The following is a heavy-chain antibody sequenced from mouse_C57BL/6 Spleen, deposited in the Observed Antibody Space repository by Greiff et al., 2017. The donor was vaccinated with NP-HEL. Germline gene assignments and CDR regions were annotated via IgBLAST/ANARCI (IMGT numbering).Heavy chain of an antibody. CDR1: GFTFSNYW. J-gene: IGHJ1*03. D-gene: IGHD1-1*01. Sequence: EVQRVESGGGLVQPGGSMKLSCVASGFTFSNYWMNWVRQSPEKGLEWVAQIRLKSDNYATHYAESVKGRFTISRDDSKSSVYLQMNNLRAEDTGIYYCTGIYYYGSSWYFDVWGTGTTVTVSS. CDR3: TGIYYYGSSWYFDV. V-gene: IGHV6-3*01. CDR2: IRLKSDNYAT.